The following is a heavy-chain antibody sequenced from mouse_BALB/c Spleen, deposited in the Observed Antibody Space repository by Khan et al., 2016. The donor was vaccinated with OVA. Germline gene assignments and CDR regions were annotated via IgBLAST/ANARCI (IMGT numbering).Heavy chain of an antibody. V-gene: IGHV1-9*01. D-gene: IGHD1-1*01. CDR3: ARVNYGSRDYGDY. CDR2: ILPGSGSR. Sequence: QVQLKQSGAELMKPGASVKISCKATGYTFSSYWLEWVKQRPGHGLEWIGEILPGSGSRNYNEKFKGKATFTADISSKPTYMQLSSLTSEDSAVYYCARVNYGSRDYGDYWGQGTTLTVSS. CDR1: GYTFSSYW. J-gene: IGHJ2*01.